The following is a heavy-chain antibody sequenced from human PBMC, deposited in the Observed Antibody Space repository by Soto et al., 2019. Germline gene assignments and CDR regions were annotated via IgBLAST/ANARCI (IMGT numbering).Heavy chain of an antibody. CDR3: ARVGPYIVVVPAALYYYYYMDV. D-gene: IGHD2-2*01. V-gene: IGHV3-23*01. Sequence: GGSLRLSCAASGFTFSSYAMKWVRQAPGKGLEWVSLIGESGTPTYYADSVKGRFTISRDNSKNTLYLQMYSLRAEDTAVYYCARVGPYIVVVPAALYYYYYMDVWGKGTTVTVSS. CDR1: GFTFSSYA. CDR2: IGESGTPT. J-gene: IGHJ6*03.